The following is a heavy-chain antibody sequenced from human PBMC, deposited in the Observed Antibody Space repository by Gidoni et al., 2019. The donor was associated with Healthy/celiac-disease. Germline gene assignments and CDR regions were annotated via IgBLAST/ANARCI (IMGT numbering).Heavy chain of an antibody. Sequence: EVQLLESGGGLVQPGGSLRLSCAASGFTFSSYAMSWVRQAPGKGLEWVSAISGSGGSTYYADSVKGRVTISRDNSKNTLYLQMNSLRAEDTAVYYGAKANRVVPAAPFDYWGQGTLVTVSS. D-gene: IGHD2-2*01. CDR2: ISGSGGST. CDR3: AKANRVVPAAPFDY. J-gene: IGHJ4*02. V-gene: IGHV3-23*01. CDR1: GFTFSSYA.